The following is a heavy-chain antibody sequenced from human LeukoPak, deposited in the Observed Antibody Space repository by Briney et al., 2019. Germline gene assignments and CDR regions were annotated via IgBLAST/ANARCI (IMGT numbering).Heavy chain of an antibody. CDR2: IYYNGDT. CDR3: ARDSGTTGEVKFDP. J-gene: IGHJ5*02. CDR1: GGSISSSRSY. V-gene: IGHV4-39*07. D-gene: IGHD3-10*01. Sequence: SETLSLTCSVSGGSISSSRSYWGWIRQTPGKGLEWVGSIYYNGDTYYNPSFKSRVTMSIDTSKNQFSLNLISVTAADTAVYYCARDSGTTGEVKFDPWGQGTLVTVSS.